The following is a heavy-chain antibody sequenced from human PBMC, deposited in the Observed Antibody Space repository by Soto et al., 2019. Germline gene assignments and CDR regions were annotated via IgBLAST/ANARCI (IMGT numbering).Heavy chain of an antibody. D-gene: IGHD3-22*01. J-gene: IGHJ1*01. CDR3: ARVSLGFRGYVEYFQH. Sequence: PSETLSLTCTVSGGSISSGDYYWSWIRQPPGKGLEWIGYIYYSGSTYYNPSLKSRVTISVDTSKNQFSLKLSSVTAADTAVYYCARVSLGFRGYVEYFQHWGQGTLVTVSS. CDR1: GGSISSGDYY. V-gene: IGHV4-30-4*01. CDR2: IYYSGST.